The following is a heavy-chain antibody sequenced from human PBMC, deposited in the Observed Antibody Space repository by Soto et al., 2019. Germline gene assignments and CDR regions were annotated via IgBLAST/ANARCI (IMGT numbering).Heavy chain of an antibody. J-gene: IGHJ6*03. D-gene: IGHD6-13*01. CDR1: SGSISSSNW. Sequence: SETLSLTCAVSSGSISSSNWWSWVRQPPGKGLEWIGEIYHSGSTNYNPSLKSRVTISVDKSKNQFSLKLSSVTAADTAVYYCAREGSGQLVPGDYMDVWGKGTTVTVSS. V-gene: IGHV4-4*02. CDR3: AREGSGQLVPGDYMDV. CDR2: IYHSGST.